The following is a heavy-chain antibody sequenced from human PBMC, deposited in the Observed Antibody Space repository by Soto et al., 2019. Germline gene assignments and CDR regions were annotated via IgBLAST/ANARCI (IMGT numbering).Heavy chain of an antibody. D-gene: IGHD4-4*01. J-gene: IGHJ4*02. CDR2: IWYDGSDK. V-gene: IGHV3-33*01. Sequence: VQLVESGGGVVQPGRSLRLSCAASGFTFSSYGMHWVRQAPGKGLEWVAVIWYDGSDKFYADSVKGRFTISRDNSDNTLYLQMNSLRAEDTAVYCCARGDGYSTPFRVDFWGQGTLVSVSS. CDR3: ARGDGYSTPFRVDF. CDR1: GFTFSSYG.